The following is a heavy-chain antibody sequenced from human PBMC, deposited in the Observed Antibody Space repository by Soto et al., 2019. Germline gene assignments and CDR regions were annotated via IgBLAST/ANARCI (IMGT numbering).Heavy chain of an antibody. J-gene: IGHJ4*02. CDR1: GGSISSNY. CDR3: ARHLGYCSGGSCSNHFDY. V-gene: IGHV4-59*08. CDR2: IDYSGST. D-gene: IGHD2-15*01. Sequence: SETLSLTCTVSGGSISSNYLSWIRQPPGKGLEYIGYIDYSGSTHYSPSFQGHVTISADKSISTAYLQWSSLKASDTAMYYCARHLGYCSGGSCSNHFDYWGQGTLVTVSS.